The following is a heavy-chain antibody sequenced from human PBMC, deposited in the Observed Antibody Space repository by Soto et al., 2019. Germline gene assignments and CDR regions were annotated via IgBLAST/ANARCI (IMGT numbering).Heavy chain of an antibody. CDR3: ARTVTPPSGGTNYDYIWGSYRWRGFDY. CDR2: ISAYNGNT. V-gene: IGHV1-18*01. D-gene: IGHD3-16*02. J-gene: IGHJ4*02. CDR1: GYTFTSYG. Sequence: ASVKVSCKASGYTFTSYGISWVRQAPGQGLEWMGWISAYNGNTNYAQKLQGRVTMTTDTSTSTAYMELRSLRSDDTAVYYCARTVTPPSGGTNYDYIWGSYRWRGFDYWGQGTLVTVSS.